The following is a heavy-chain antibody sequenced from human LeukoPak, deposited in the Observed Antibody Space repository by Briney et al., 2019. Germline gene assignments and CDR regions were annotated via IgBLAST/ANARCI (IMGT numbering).Heavy chain of an antibody. Sequence: AGGSLRLSCLGSGFTFTTAWMSWVRQAPGKGLEWVAVISYDGSNKYYADSVKGRFTISRDNSKNTLYLQMNSLRAEDTAVYYCARDRYSEQQLVHYWGQGTLVTVSS. CDR2: ISYDGSNK. J-gene: IGHJ4*02. CDR1: GFTFTTAW. D-gene: IGHD6-13*01. V-gene: IGHV3-30*03. CDR3: ARDRYSEQQLVHY.